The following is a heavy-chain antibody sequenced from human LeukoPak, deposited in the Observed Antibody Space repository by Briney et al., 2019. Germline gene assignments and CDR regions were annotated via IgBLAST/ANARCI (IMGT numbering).Heavy chain of an antibody. CDR1: GASVSTHY. Sequence: SETLSLTCTVSGASVSTHYWTWVRQPPGKGLEWIGHIHYSGSTNYNPSLKSRVTMSLDTSKNQFSLKLTSVTAADTAIFYCARLRPLLDQLLYFAFDSWGQGTLVTVSS. CDR2: IHYSGST. D-gene: IGHD2-2*02. CDR3: ARLRPLLDQLLYFAFDS. J-gene: IGHJ4*02. V-gene: IGHV4-59*02.